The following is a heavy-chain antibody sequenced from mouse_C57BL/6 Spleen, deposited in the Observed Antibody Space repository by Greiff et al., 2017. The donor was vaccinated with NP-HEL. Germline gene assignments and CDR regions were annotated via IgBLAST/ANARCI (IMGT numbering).Heavy chain of an antibody. J-gene: IGHJ2*01. V-gene: IGHV1-55*01. CDR1: GYTFTSYW. D-gene: IGHD1-1*01. CDR2: IYPGSGST. Sequence: VQLQQPGAELVKPGASVKMSCKASGYTFTSYWITWVKQRPGQGLEWIGDIYPGSGSTNYTEKFKSKSTLTVDTSSSTAYMQLSSLTSEDSAVYDCARADYYGSSYPFDYWGQGTTLTVSS. CDR3: ARADYYGSSYPFDY.